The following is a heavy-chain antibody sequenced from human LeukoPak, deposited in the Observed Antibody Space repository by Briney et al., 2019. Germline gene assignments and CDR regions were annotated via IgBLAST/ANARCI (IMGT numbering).Heavy chain of an antibody. D-gene: IGHD5-24*01. CDR1: GGTFSSYA. J-gene: IGHJ4*02. V-gene: IGHV1-69*05. CDR2: IIPIFGTA. CDR3: ARAGWLQPLDY. Sequence: VASVKVSCKASGGTFSSYAISWVRQAPGQGLEWMGGIIPIFGTANYAQKFQGRVTITTDESTSTAYMELSSLRSEDTAAYYCARAGWLQPLDYWGQGTLVTVSS.